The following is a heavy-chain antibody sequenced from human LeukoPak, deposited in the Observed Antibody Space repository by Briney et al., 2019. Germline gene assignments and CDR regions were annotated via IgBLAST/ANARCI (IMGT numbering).Heavy chain of an antibody. J-gene: IGHJ6*02. CDR1: GFTFSNYG. Sequence: GKSLRLSCAASGFTFSNYGMHWVRQAPGKGLEWVAVISNDGSNKYHADSVRGRLTISRDNSKNTLYLQMNSLRADDTAVCYCASCSRPNYYYGMDVWGQGTTVTVSS. CDR3: ASCSRPNYYYGMDV. D-gene: IGHD6-6*01. V-gene: IGHV3-30*03. CDR2: ISNDGSNK.